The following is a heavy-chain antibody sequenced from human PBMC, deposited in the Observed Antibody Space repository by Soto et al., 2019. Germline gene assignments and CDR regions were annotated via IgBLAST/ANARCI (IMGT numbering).Heavy chain of an antibody. J-gene: IGHJ5*02. Sequence: QVQLVQSGAEVKKPGSSVKVSCKASGGTFSSYTISWVRQAPGQGLEWMGRIIPILGIANYAQKFQGRVTITADKSTSTAHMKLRSLRSEDTAVYYCARNIRSNYSWFDRWGQGTLVTVSS. D-gene: IGHD4-4*01. V-gene: IGHV1-69*02. CDR3: ARNIRSNYSWFDR. CDR1: GGTFSSYT. CDR2: IIPILGIA.